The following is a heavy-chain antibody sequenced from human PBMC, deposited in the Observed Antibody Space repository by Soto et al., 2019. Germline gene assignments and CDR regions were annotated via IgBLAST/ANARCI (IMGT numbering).Heavy chain of an antibody. J-gene: IGHJ6*02. CDR2: IYHSGST. CDR1: GGSISSSNW. Sequence: SETLSLTCAVSGGSISSSNWWSWVRQPPGKGLEWIGEIYHSGSTNYNPSLKSRVTISVDKSKNQFSLKLSSVTAADTAVYYCARDFRYCSSTSCPSGYYGMDVWGQGTTVTVSS. CDR3: ARDFRYCSSTSCPSGYYGMDV. D-gene: IGHD2-2*01. V-gene: IGHV4-4*02.